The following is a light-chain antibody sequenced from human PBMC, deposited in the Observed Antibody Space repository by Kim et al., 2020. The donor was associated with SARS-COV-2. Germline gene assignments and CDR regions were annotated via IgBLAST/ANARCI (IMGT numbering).Light chain of an antibody. CDR3: QQYNTYPIT. CDR1: QNISNF. Sequence: ASVGDRVTITCRASQNISNFLGWFQQRPGKAPKSLIFAASNLQSGVPSKFSGSGSGTDFTLTITRLQPEDFAIYYCQQYNTYPITFGQGTRLEIK. CDR2: AAS. J-gene: IGKJ5*01. V-gene: IGKV1-16*02.